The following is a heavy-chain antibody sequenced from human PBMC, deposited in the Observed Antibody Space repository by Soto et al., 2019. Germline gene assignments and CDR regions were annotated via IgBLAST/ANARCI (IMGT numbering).Heavy chain of an antibody. V-gene: IGHV3-30*18. CDR1: GFTFSSYG. D-gene: IGHD5-12*01. CDR2: ISYDGSNK. Sequence: GGSLRLSCAASGFTFSSYGMHWVRQAPGKGLEWVAVISYDGSNKYYADSVKGRFTISRDNSKNTLYLQMNSLRAEDTAVYYCAKGLLRGYGGYSMNWGQGTLVTVSS. J-gene: IGHJ4*02. CDR3: AKGLLRGYGGYSMN.